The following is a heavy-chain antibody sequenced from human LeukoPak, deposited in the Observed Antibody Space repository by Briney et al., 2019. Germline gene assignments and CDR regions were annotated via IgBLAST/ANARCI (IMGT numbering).Heavy chain of an antibody. Sequence: SGGSLRLSCAASGFTFSSYGMHWVRQAPGKGLEWVGRIKSKTDGGTTDYAASVKGRFTISRDDSKNTLYLQMNSLKTEDTAVYYCTTAYIAATKDFDYWGQGTLVSVSS. CDR1: GFTFSSYG. CDR2: IKSKTDGGTT. V-gene: IGHV3-15*01. J-gene: IGHJ4*02. D-gene: IGHD5-12*01. CDR3: TTAYIAATKDFDY.